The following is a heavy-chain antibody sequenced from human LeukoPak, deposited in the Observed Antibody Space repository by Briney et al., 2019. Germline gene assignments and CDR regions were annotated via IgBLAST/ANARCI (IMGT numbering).Heavy chain of an antibody. CDR1: GFIFSTHG. J-gene: IGHJ5*02. CDR3: VKEGGPATVTDGWHWFDP. Sequence: GGSLRLSCAASGFIFSTHGMHWVRQAPGKGLEWVAGTSYDGINKYYVDSVKGRFIISRDNAKKTLYLQMNWLRGEDTAVYYCVKEGGPATVTDGWHWFDPWGQGALVTVSS. D-gene: IGHD4-17*01. CDR2: TSYDGINK. V-gene: IGHV3-30*18.